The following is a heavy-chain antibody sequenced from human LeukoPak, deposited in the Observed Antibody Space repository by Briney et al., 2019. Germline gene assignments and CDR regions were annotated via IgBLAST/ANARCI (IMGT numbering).Heavy chain of an antibody. V-gene: IGHV4-59*01. J-gene: IGHJ3*02. CDR3: ARVKYRGYDSLGQDAFDI. CDR1: GGTINNYY. D-gene: IGHD5-12*01. Sequence: AETLSLTCTVSGGTINNYYWSWLRQPPGKGLEWIGYIYYSVSANYNPPLTSRVIISVDTSKNKFSLKLTSVTAADTAVYYCARVKYRGYDSLGQDAFDIWGQGTMVTVSS. CDR2: IYYSVSA.